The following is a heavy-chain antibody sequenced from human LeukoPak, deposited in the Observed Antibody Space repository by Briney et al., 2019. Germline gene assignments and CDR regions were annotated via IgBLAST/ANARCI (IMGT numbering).Heavy chain of an antibody. J-gene: IGHJ3*02. V-gene: IGHV5-51*01. CDR1: GYSFTSYW. CDR2: IYPGDSDT. Sequence: GESLKISCKGSGYSFTSYWIGRVRQMPGKGLEWMGIIYPGDSDTRYSPSFKGQVTMSVDKSITTAFLQWSSLKASDTAMYYCARQAYGSRFDAFDIWGQGTMVTVSS. CDR3: ARQAYGSRFDAFDI. D-gene: IGHD3-22*01.